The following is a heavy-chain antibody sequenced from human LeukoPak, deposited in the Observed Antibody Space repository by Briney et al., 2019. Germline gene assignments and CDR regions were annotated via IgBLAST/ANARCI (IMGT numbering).Heavy chain of an antibody. V-gene: IGHV3-30*07. CDR2: ISYDGSNK. CDR1: GFTFSSYA. J-gene: IGHJ3*01. CDR3: AGGYCSSTSCYYAFDV. Sequence: QPGRSLRLSCAASGFTFSSYAMHWVRQAPGEGLEWVAVISYDGSNKYYADSVKGRFTISRDNSKNTLYLQMSSLRAEDTAVYYCAGGYCSSTSCYYAFDVWGQGTMVTVSS. D-gene: IGHD2-2*01.